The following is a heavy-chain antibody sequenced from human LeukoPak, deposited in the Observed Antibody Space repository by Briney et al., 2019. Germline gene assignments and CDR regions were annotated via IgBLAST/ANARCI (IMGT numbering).Heavy chain of an antibody. CDR3: ARPYSSGWKFFDY. V-gene: IGHV5-51*01. D-gene: IGHD6-19*01. Sequence: GESLQISCQGSGYSFTSYWIGWVRQMPGKGLEWMGIIYPGDSDTRYSPSFQGQVTISADKSISTAYLQWSSLKASDTAMYYCARPYSSGWKFFDYWGQGTLVTVSS. CDR1: GYSFTSYW. J-gene: IGHJ4*02. CDR2: IYPGDSDT.